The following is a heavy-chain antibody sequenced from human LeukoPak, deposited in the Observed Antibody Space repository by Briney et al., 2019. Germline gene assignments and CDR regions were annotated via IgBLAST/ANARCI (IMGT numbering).Heavy chain of an antibody. J-gene: IGHJ4*02. Sequence: SETLSLTCTVSGGSISSSYYYWGWIRQPPGKGLEWIGSIYYSGRTYYNPSLKSRVTISLDTSKNQFSLKLSSVTAADTAVYYCARHVGIAVAVTNFDYWGQGTLVTVSS. V-gene: IGHV4-39*01. CDR3: ARHVGIAVAVTNFDY. D-gene: IGHD6-19*01. CDR1: GGSISSSYYY. CDR2: IYYSGRT.